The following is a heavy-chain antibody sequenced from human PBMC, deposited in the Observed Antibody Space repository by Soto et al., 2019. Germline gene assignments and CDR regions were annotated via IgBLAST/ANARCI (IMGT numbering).Heavy chain of an antibody. CDR1: GGSISSSNW. CDR2: IYHSGST. Sequence: QVQLQESGPGLVKPSGTLSLTCAVSGGSISSSNWWSWVRQPPGKGLEWIGEIYHSGSTNYNPSLKSRVTISVYKSKNLFSLKLSSVTAADMAVYYCARDGVRELSPGIAFDIWGQGTMVTVSS. D-gene: IGHD1-26*01. V-gene: IGHV4-4*02. CDR3: ARDGVRELSPGIAFDI. J-gene: IGHJ3*02.